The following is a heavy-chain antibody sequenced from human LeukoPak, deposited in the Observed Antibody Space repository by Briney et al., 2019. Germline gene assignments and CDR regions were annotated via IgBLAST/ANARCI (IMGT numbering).Heavy chain of an antibody. V-gene: IGHV4-39*01. J-gene: IGHJ4*02. CDR2: IYYSGST. Sequence: SETLSLTCTVSGGSISSSSYYWGWIRQPPGKGLEWIGNIYYSGSTYYNPSLKSRVTISVDTSKNQFSLKLSSVTAADTAVYYCAKYAGIAAAGTPGFDYWGQGTLVTVSS. CDR3: AKYAGIAAAGTPGFDY. D-gene: IGHD6-13*01. CDR1: GGSISSSSYY.